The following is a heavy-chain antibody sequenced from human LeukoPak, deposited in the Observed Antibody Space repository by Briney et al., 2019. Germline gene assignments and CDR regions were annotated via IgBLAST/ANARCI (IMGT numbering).Heavy chain of an antibody. CDR2: LKQDGSVK. D-gene: IGHD2-2*01. J-gene: IGHJ4*02. Sequence: PGGSLRLSCVASGFTFSTYWMSWVRQAPGMGLEWVANLKQDGSVKHYVDSVKGRFTISRDNAKSSLYLQMNSLRAEDTALYYCARGGVPAAPIDYWGQGTLVTVSS. CDR1: GFTFSTYW. V-gene: IGHV3-7*03. CDR3: ARGGVPAAPIDY.